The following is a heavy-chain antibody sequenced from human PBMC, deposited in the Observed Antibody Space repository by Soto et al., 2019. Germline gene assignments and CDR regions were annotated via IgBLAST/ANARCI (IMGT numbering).Heavy chain of an antibody. CDR2: IIPIFGTA. V-gene: IGHV1-69*01. CDR3: ARVPDGSGSWEQYYFDY. Sequence: QVQLVQSGAEVKKPGSSVKVSCKASGGTFSSYAISWVRQAPGQGLEWMGGIIPIFGTANYAQKFQGRVTITADESTSTAYMELSSLRSEVTAVYYCARVPDGSGSWEQYYFDYWGQGTLVTVSS. D-gene: IGHD3-10*01. CDR1: GGTFSSYA. J-gene: IGHJ4*02.